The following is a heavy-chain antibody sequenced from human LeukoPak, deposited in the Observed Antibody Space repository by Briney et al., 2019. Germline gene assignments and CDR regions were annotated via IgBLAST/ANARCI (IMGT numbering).Heavy chain of an antibody. CDR1: GGSISTYY. CDR2: IYYSGST. Sequence: SETLSLTCTVSGGSISTYYWTWIRQPPGKGLEWIGRIYYSGSTYYNPSLKSRVTISVDTSKNQFSLKLRSVTAADTAVYYCASQNRYCSNGVCFNYFDYWGQGTLVTVSS. V-gene: IGHV4-59*05. CDR3: ASQNRYCSNGVCFNYFDY. J-gene: IGHJ4*02. D-gene: IGHD2-8*01.